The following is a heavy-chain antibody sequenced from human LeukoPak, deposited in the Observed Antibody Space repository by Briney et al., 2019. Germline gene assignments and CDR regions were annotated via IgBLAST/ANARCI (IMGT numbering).Heavy chain of an antibody. CDR2: IYYSGST. CDR3: ARYQQLYVDWFDP. J-gene: IGHJ5*02. V-gene: IGHV4-30-4*08. CDR1: GGSISSGDYY. Sequence: SETLSLTCTVSGGSISSGDYYWSWIRQPPGKGLEWIGYIYYSGSTYYNPSLKSRVTISVDTSKNQFSLKLSSVTAADTAVYYCARYQQLYVDWFDPRGQGTLVTVSS. D-gene: IGHD2-2*02.